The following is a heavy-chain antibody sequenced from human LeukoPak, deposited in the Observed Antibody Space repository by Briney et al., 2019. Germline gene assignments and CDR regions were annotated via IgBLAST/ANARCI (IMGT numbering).Heavy chain of an antibody. Sequence: SQTLSLTCTVSGGSISSYYWSWIRQPPGKGLEWIGYIYYSGSTNYNPSLKSRVTISVDTSKNQFSLKLSSVTAADTAVYYCASSPRRLTHFDYWGQGTLVTVSS. J-gene: IGHJ4*02. D-gene: IGHD3-9*01. CDR3: ASSPRRLTHFDY. V-gene: IGHV4-59*08. CDR1: GGSISSYY. CDR2: IYYSGST.